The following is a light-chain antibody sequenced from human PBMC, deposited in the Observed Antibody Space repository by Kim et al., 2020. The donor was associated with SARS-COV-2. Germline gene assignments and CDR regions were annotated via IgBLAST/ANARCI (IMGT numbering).Light chain of an antibody. J-gene: IGKJ2*01. V-gene: IGKV1-39*01. Sequence: DIQMTQSPSSLSASVGDRVTITCRASQSISTYLNWYQQKPGKAPKLLIYGASNLPSGAPSRFSGSGSGTDFTLTISTLQPEDFGTYYCQQGYSTFGQGTKLEIK. CDR3: QQGYST. CDR2: GAS. CDR1: QSISTY.